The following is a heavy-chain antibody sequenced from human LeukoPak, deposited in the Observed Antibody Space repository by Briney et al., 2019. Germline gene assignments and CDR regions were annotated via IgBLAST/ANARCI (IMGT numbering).Heavy chain of an antibody. CDR3: ARTPGLIPRNFDY. CDR1: GFTFSSYS. J-gene: IGHJ4*02. V-gene: IGHV3-21*01. CDR2: ISSSSSYI. Sequence: GGSLRLSCAASGFTFSSYSMNWVRQAPGKGLEWVSSISSSSSYIYYADSVKGRFTISRDNAKNSLYLQMNGLRAEDTAVYYCARTPGLIPRNFDYWGQGTLVTVSS.